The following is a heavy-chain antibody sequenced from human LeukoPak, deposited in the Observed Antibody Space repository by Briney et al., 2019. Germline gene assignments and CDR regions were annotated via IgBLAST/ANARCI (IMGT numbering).Heavy chain of an antibody. D-gene: IGHD1-26*01. CDR2: INHSGST. Sequence: SETLSLTCAVYGGSFSGYYWSWIRQPPGKGLEWIGEINHSGSTNYNPSLKSRVTISVDTSKNQFSLRLSSVTAADTAVYYCARANSGSYTVPFDIWGQGTMVTVSS. V-gene: IGHV4-34*01. J-gene: IGHJ3*02. CDR3: ARANSGSYTVPFDI. CDR1: GGSFSGYY.